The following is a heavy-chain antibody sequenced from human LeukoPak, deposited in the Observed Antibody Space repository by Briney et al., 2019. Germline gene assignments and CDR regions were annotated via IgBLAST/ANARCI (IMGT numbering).Heavy chain of an antibody. V-gene: IGHV3-64D*09. D-gene: IGHD5-12*01. CDR3: GRGQMGDDLIRLFDY. Sequence: PGGSQRLSCSVSGLTFNNYAMHWVRQAPGKTLEFVSSITNDGGGTKYADSVKGRFTISRDNSKNTLFLQMSSLRLEDTALYYCGRGQMGDDLIRLFDYWGRGTLVTVSS. CDR1: GLTFNNYA. CDR2: ITNDGGGT. J-gene: IGHJ4*02.